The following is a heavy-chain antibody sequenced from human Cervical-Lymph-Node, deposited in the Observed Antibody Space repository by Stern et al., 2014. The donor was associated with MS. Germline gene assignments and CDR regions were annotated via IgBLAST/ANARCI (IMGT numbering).Heavy chain of an antibody. Sequence: VQLEESGAEVQTPGASVKVYCKASGYTFTSSGISWVRKAPGQGLEWLGCISAYHGNTNYDQKLKGRVTMTTDTSTSTAYMELRSLRSDDTALYYCARGLLGSENAFDIWGQGTMVTVSS. CDR1: GYTFTSSG. V-gene: IGHV1-18*01. CDR2: ISAYHGNT. CDR3: ARGLLGSENAFDI. J-gene: IGHJ3*02. D-gene: IGHD2-15*01.